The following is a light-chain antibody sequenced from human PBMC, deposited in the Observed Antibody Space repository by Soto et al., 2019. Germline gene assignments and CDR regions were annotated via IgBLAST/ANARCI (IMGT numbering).Light chain of an antibody. Sequence: QSALTQPASVSGSPGQSITISCTGTSSDVGGYNYVSWYQQHPGKAPKLMVYEVSNRPSGVSNRFSGSKSGNTAPLTISGLQAEDEADYYCSSYTSSSTLEVFGTGTKLTVL. CDR3: SSYTSSSTLEV. CDR2: EVS. CDR1: SSDVGGYNY. V-gene: IGLV2-14*01. J-gene: IGLJ1*01.